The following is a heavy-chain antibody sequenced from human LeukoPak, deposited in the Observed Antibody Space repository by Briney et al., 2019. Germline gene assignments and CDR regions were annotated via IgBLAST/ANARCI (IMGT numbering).Heavy chain of an antibody. CDR1: GGSISFYH. Sequence: SETLSLTCTVSGGSISFYHCSWVRQPAGKGLEWVGRIYTSGSTNYNPSLKSRVTMSVDTSKNHFSLKLTSVTAADTAVDYCARGYSSTSSTPDYWGQGTLVTVSS. V-gene: IGHV4-4*07. J-gene: IGHJ4*02. D-gene: IGHD6-6*01. CDR2: IYTSGST. CDR3: ARGYSSTSSTPDY.